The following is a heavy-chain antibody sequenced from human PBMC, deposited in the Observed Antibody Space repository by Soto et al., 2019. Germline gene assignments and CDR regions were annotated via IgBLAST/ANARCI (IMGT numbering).Heavy chain of an antibody. J-gene: IGHJ6*02. CDR2: ISWNSARI. D-gene: IGHD3-10*01. V-gene: IGHV3-9*01. Sequence: EVQLVESGGGLVQPGRSLRLSCGASGFTFDDYAMHWVWQAPGKGLEWVSGISWNSARIDYADSVKGRFTVSRDNAKNSLYLQMNSLRAEDTALYFCAKDILFGETSYYYGMDVWGQGTTVTVSS. CDR3: AKDILFGETSYYYGMDV. CDR1: GFTFDDYA.